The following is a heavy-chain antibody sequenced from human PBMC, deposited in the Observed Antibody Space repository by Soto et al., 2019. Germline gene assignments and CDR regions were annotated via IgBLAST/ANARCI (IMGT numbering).Heavy chain of an antibody. Sequence: GGSLRLACVASEFIFSDYAMSWVRQAPGKGLEYVSGISTNGVGTYYANSVQGRFTISRDNSKNTVYLQMGSLRPEDMAVYYCARRARPDFYYMDVWGKGTTVTVSS. CDR1: EFIFSDYA. CDR3: ARRARPDFYYMDV. J-gene: IGHJ6*03. D-gene: IGHD6-6*01. CDR2: ISTNGVGT. V-gene: IGHV3-64*01.